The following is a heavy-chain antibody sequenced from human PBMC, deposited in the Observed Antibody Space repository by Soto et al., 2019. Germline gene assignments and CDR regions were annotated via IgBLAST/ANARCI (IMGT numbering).Heavy chain of an antibody. CDR3: AKDVAGSSSYYFDY. Sequence: GGSLRLSCAAPGFTFSNYAMSWVRQAPGKGLEWVSGIVKTGDSTYYADSVKGRFTISRDNSKNTLSLQMNSLRVEDTAVYYCAKDVAGSSSYYFDYWGQGTLVTVSS. V-gene: IGHV3-23*01. CDR1: GFTFSNYA. J-gene: IGHJ4*02. D-gene: IGHD2-21*01. CDR2: IVKTGDST.